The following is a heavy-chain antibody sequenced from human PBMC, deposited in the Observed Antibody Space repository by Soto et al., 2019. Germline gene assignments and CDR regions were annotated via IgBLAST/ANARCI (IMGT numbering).Heavy chain of an antibody. CDR3: ARRSHYYDSSGYYPYFDY. CDR1: GGSISSYY. J-gene: IGHJ4*02. D-gene: IGHD3-22*01. Sequence: SETLSLTCTVSGGSISSYYWSWIRQPPGKGLEWIGYIYYSGSTYYNPSLKSRVTISVDTSKNQFSLKLSSVTAADTAVYYCARRSHYYDSSGYYPYFDYWGQGTLVTVSS. V-gene: IGHV4-59*08. CDR2: IYYSGST.